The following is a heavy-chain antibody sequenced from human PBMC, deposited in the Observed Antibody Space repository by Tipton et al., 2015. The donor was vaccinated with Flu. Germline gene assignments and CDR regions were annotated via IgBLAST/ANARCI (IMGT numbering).Heavy chain of an antibody. CDR1: GGSISSYY. CDR3: ARAGSYDYVWGIEFDY. CDR2: IYTSGST. V-gene: IGHV4-4*07. Sequence: LRLSCTVSGGSISSYYWSWIRQPAGKGLEWIGRIYTSGSTNYNPSLKSRITMSVDTPKNQFSLKLSSVTAADTAVYYCARAGSYDYVWGIEFDYWGQGTLVTVSS. J-gene: IGHJ4*02. D-gene: IGHD3-16*01.